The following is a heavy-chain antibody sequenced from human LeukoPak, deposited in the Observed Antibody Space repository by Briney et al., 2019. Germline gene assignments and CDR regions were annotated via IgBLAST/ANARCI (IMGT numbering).Heavy chain of an antibody. D-gene: IGHD3-16*02. V-gene: IGHV3-30*03. CDR1: GFTFSSYG. J-gene: IGHJ5*02. Sequence: GGSLRLSCAASGFTFSSYGMHWVRQAPGKGLEWVAVISYDGSNKYYADSVKGRFTISRDNSKNTLYLQMNSLRAEDTAVYYCARRPYDYVWGSYRPNWFDPWGQGTLVTVSS. CDR2: ISYDGSNK. CDR3: ARRPYDYVWGSYRPNWFDP.